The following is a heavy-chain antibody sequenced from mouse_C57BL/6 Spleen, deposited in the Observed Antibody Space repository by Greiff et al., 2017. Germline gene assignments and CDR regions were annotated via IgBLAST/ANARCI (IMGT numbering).Heavy chain of an antibody. CDR1: GFTFTDYY. D-gene: IGHD2-1*01. V-gene: IGHV7-3*01. CDR3: ARLYGNYVWYFDV. J-gene: IGHJ1*03. Sequence: LVESGGGLVQPGGSLSLSCAASGFTFTDYYMSWVRQPPGKALEWLGFIRNKANGYTTEYSASVKGRFTISRDNSQSILYRQMNALRAEDSATYYCARLYGNYVWYFDVWGTGTTVTVSS. CDR2: IRNKANGYTT.